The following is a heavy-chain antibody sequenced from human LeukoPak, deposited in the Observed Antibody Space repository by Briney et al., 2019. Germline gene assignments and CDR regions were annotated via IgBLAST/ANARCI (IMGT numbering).Heavy chain of an antibody. Sequence: SETLSLTCIVSGGSISSSIYYWAWVRQPPGKGLEWIGTVFYNGATQYSPSLRSRVTISIDTSKNQFSLKLSSVTAADTAVYYCARHVSVRIGLYFDYWGQGTLVTVSS. J-gene: IGHJ4*02. CDR3: ARHVSVRIGLYFDY. CDR1: GGSISSSIYY. CDR2: VFYNGAT. V-gene: IGHV4-39*01. D-gene: IGHD2-15*01.